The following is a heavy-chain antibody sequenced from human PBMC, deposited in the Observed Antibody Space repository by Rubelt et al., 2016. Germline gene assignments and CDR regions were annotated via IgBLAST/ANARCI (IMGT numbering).Heavy chain of an antibody. CDR2: INPNSGGT. Sequence: QVQLVQSGAEVKKPGASVKVSCKASGYTFTSYDINWVRQAPGQGLEWMGWINPNSGGTNYAQKFQGRVTMTRETSISTAYMELSRLRSDDTAVYYCARFAIGGHSSGYLFDYWGQGTLVTVSS. CDR3: ARFAIGGHSSGYLFDY. CDR1: GYTFTSYD. V-gene: IGHV1-2*02. D-gene: IGHD3-22*01. J-gene: IGHJ4*02.